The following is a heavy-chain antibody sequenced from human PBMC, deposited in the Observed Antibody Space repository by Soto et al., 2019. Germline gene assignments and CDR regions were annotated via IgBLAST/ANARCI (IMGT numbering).Heavy chain of an antibody. CDR2: IYYSGST. V-gene: IGHV4-59*01. J-gene: IGHJ3*02. CDR1: IGSISSYY. Sequence: QVQLRASGPGLVKPSETLSLTCTVSIGSISSYYWRWIRQPPGKGLEWTGYIYYSGSTNYNPSLKSRVTISVDTSKNQFSLKLSSVTAADTAVYYCARQYGDYVRGAFDIWGQGTMVTVSS. D-gene: IGHD4-17*01. CDR3: ARQYGDYVRGAFDI.